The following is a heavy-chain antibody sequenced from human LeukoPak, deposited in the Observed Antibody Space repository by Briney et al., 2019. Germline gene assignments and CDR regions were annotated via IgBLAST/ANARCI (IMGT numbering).Heavy chain of an antibody. J-gene: IGHJ4*02. V-gene: IGHV4-4*07. CDR1: GGSLSGYY. Sequence: SETLSLTCIVSGGSLSGYYRSWVRQPAGKGLEWIGRINISGSTNYNPPLPSRVTMSVDTSTNQVSLQLSSVTAADTAVYYCGRSGLDYYGSGTYSLFQYWGQGTLFTVSS. CDR2: INISGST. D-gene: IGHD3-10*01. CDR3: GRSGLDYYGSGTYSLFQY.